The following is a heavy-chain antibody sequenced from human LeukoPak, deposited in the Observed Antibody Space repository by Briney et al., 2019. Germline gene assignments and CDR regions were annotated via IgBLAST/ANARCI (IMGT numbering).Heavy chain of an antibody. D-gene: IGHD3-22*01. Sequence: SETLSLTCAVYGGSFSGYYWSWIRQPPGKGLEWIGYIYYSGSTNYKPSLKSRVTISVETSKNQFSLKLRSVTAADTAVYYCARVTGYMIEDYFDYWGQGTLVAVSS. CDR1: GGSFSGYY. V-gene: IGHV4-59*01. J-gene: IGHJ4*02. CDR3: ARVTGYMIEDYFDY. CDR2: IYYSGST.